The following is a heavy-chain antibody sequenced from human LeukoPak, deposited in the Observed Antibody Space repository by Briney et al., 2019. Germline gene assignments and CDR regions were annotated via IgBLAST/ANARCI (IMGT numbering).Heavy chain of an antibody. CDR3: AKSFRVAATPNDY. D-gene: IGHD2-15*01. CDR2: ISGSGGST. CDR1: GFTFSSYA. Sequence: GGSLRLSCAASGFTFSSYAMGWVRQAPGRGLEWVSAISGSGGSTYYADSVKGRFTISRDNSKNTLYLQMNSLRAEDTAVYYCAKSFRVAATPNDYWGQGTLVTVSS. J-gene: IGHJ4*02. V-gene: IGHV3-23*01.